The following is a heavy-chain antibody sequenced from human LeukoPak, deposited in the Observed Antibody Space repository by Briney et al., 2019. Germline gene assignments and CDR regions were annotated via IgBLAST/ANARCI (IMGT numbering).Heavy chain of an antibody. CDR3: ATDVPTDYGDYEYYFDY. J-gene: IGHJ4*02. CDR1: GYTLTELS. D-gene: IGHD4-17*01. CDR2: FDPEDGET. Sequence: ASVKVSCKVSGYTLTELSMHWVRQAPGKGLEWMGGFDPEDGETIYALKFQGRVTMTEDTSTDTAYMELSSLRSEDTAVYYCATDVPTDYGDYEYYFDYWGQGTLVTVSS. V-gene: IGHV1-24*01.